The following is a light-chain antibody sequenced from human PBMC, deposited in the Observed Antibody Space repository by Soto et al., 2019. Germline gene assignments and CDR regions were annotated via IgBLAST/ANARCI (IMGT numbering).Light chain of an antibody. CDR1: QSISSS. J-gene: IGKJ4*01. Sequence: VMTQSPAPLSVSPGERATLSCRASQSISSSLAWYHQRPGQAPRLLMFRTSSRGTGFPARFSGSRSGTEFNITISSLQSEDFGVYYCRQYNNGRRATFGGGTKVDI. V-gene: IGKV3-15*01. CDR3: RQYNNGRRAT. CDR2: RTS.